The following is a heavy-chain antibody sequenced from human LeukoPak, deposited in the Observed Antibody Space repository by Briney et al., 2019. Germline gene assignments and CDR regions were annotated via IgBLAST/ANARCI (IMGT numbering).Heavy chain of an antibody. CDR1: GFTFSSYS. D-gene: IGHD3-22*01. Sequence: GGSLRLSCAASGFTFSSYSMNWVRQAPGKGLEWVSSISSSSSYIYYADSVKGRFTISRDNAKNSLYLQMNSLRAEDTAVYYCARHTHYYDSSGYYSPPGYWGQGTLVTVSS. CDR2: ISSSSSYI. V-gene: IGHV3-21*01. CDR3: ARHTHYYDSSGYYSPPGY. J-gene: IGHJ4*02.